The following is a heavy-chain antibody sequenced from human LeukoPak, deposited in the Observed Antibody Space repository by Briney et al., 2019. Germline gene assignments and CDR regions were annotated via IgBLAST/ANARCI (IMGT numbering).Heavy chain of an antibody. D-gene: IGHD2-15*01. CDR3: ARDRLAIVVVVDAISDWFDP. J-gene: IGHJ5*02. CDR1: GYTFTSYG. Sequence: ASVKVSCKASGYTFTSYGISWVRQAPGQGLEWMGWISAYNGNTNYAQKLQGRVTMTTDTSTSTAYMELRSLRSDDTAVYYCARDRLAIVVVVDAISDWFDPWGQGTLVTVSS. CDR2: ISAYNGNT. V-gene: IGHV1-18*01.